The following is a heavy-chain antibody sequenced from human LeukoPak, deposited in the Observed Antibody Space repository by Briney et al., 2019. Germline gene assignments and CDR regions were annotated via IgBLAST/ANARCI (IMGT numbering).Heavy chain of an antibody. D-gene: IGHD6-13*01. Sequence: SETLSPTCTVSGGSISSYYWSWIRQPAGKGLEWIGRIYTSGSTNYNPSLKSRVTMSVDTSKNQFSLKLNSVTAADTAIYYCARDREQQPSFDYWGQGTLVTVSS. CDR3: ARDREQQPSFDY. CDR2: IYTSGST. CDR1: GGSISSYY. V-gene: IGHV4-4*07. J-gene: IGHJ4*02.